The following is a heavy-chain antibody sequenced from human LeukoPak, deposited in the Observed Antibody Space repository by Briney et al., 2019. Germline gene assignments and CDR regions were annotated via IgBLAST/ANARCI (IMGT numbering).Heavy chain of an antibody. D-gene: IGHD3-16*01. CDR3: ARVSVERLGDPDLIYYYYMDV. CDR2: IYYSGST. CDR1: AYSISSGFY. J-gene: IGHJ6*03. V-gene: IGHV4-61*01. Sequence: SETLSLTCTVSAYSISSGFYWSWIRQPPGKGLEWIGYIYYSGSTNYNPSLKSRVTISVDTSKNQFSLKLSSVTAADTAVYYCARVSVERLGDPDLIYYYYMDVWGKGTTVTISS.